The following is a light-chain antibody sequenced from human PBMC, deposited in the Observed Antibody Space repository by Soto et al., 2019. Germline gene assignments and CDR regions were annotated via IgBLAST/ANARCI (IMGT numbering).Light chain of an antibody. CDR2: DAS. Sequence: DIQITQPPSSLSASVGDRVTITCQASQDISNYLNWYQQKPGKAPKLLIYDASNLETGVPSRFSGSGSGTDFTFTISSLQPEDIATYYCQQYDNLPTFGGGTKVEIK. J-gene: IGKJ4*01. CDR1: QDISNY. CDR3: QQYDNLPT. V-gene: IGKV1-33*01.